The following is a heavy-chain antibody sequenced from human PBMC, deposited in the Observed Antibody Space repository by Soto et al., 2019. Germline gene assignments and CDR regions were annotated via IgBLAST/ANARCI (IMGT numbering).Heavy chain of an antibody. Sequence: SETLSLTCTVSGGSISSYYWSWIRQPPGKGLGWIGYIYYSGSTNYNPSLKSRVTISVDTSKNQFSLKLSSVTAADTAVYYCAGIDCSSTSCYGPYYYYYMDVWGKGTTVTVSS. CDR1: GGSISSYY. CDR3: AGIDCSSTSCYGPYYYYYMDV. CDR2: IYYSGST. J-gene: IGHJ6*03. D-gene: IGHD2-2*01. V-gene: IGHV4-59*01.